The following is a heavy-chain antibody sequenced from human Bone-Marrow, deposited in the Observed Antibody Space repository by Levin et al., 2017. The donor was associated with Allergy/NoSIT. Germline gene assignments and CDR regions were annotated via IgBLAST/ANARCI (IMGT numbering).Heavy chain of an antibody. CDR1: GFTFSSYS. D-gene: IGHD2-2*01. CDR2: ISSSSSYI. V-gene: IGHV3-21*01. Sequence: GESLKISCAASGFTFSSYSMNWVRQAPGKGLEWVSSISSSSSYIYYADSVKGRFTISRDNAKNSLYLQMNSLRAEDTAVYYCARASPPYCSGTSCYPRYFDYWGQGTLVTVSS. CDR3: ARASPPYCSGTSCYPRYFDY. J-gene: IGHJ4*02.